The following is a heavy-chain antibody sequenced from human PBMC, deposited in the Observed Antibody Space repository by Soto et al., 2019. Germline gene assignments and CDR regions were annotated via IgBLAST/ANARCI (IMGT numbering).Heavy chain of an antibody. CDR1: GGTFSNYT. D-gene: IGHD6-19*01. CDR3: TKRGGPQEVAGSLYYYSMDV. CDR2: IIPIVGTV. J-gene: IGHJ6*02. V-gene: IGHV1-69*06. Sequence: QVQLVQSGAELKKPGSSVKVSCKASGGTFSNYTISWVRQAPRQGLEWVGGIIPIVGTVIYPKKCQGRVTITADKSTGKAYMELSSQRSEDTAVYYCTKRGGPQEVAGSLYYYSMDVWGQGTTVTVSS.